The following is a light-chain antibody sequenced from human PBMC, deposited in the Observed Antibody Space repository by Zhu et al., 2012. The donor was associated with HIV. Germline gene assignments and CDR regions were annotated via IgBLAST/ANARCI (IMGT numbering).Light chain of an antibody. V-gene: IGKV3-15*01. CDR1: QSIRNN. CDR3: QNYDAWPRT. Sequence: EIVMTQSPVTLSVSPGERATPSCRASQSIRNNLAWYQHKFGQAPRLLIYGASTRATGVPSRFSGSGSETEFTLTVSSLQSEDFAVYYCQNYDAWPRTFGQGTKVEIK. CDR2: GAS. J-gene: IGKJ1*01.